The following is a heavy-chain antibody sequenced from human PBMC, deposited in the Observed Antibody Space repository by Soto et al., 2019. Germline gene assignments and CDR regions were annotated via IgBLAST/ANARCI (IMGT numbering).Heavy chain of an antibody. D-gene: IGHD1-26*01. CDR3: AMSSVRVSDGNWFDP. V-gene: IGHV4-31*03. Sequence: QVQLQESGPGLVKPSQTLSLTCTVSGGSISSGGYYWSWIRQHPGKGLEWIGYIYYSGSTYYNPSLKSRVTISVDTSKNQCSLKLSSVTAADTAVYYCAMSSVRVSDGNWFDPWGQGTLVTVSS. CDR2: IYYSGST. J-gene: IGHJ5*02. CDR1: GGSISSGGYY.